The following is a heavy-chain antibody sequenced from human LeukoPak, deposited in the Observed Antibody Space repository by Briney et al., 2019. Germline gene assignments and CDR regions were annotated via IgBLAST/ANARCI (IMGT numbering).Heavy chain of an antibody. CDR3: ARGGSSWSAFDI. J-gene: IGHJ3*02. D-gene: IGHD6-13*01. CDR2: INSDGSST. CDR1: GFTFSSYW. V-gene: IGHV3-74*01. Sequence: GGSLRLSCAASGFTFSSYWMHWVRQAPGKGLVWVSRINSDGSSTSYADSVKGRFTISRDNAKNTLYLQMNGLRVEDTAVYYCARGGSSWSAFDIWGQGTMVTVSS.